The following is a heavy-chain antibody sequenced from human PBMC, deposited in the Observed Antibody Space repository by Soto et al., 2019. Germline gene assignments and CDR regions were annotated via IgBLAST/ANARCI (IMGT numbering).Heavy chain of an antibody. CDR3: TLHKFDSSGYVSDY. CDR1: GFTFDDYA. Sequence: GGSLRLSCAASGFTFDDYAMHWVRQAPGKGLEWVSLITWDGGSTYYADSVKGRFTISRDNSKDSLYLQMNRLGAEDTATYHCTLHKFDSSGYVSDYWGQGTLVTVSS. CDR2: ITWDGGST. V-gene: IGHV3-43D*03. J-gene: IGHJ4*02. D-gene: IGHD3-22*01.